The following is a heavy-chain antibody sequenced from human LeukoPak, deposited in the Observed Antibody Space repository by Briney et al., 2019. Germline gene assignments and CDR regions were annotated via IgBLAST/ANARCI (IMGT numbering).Heavy chain of an antibody. V-gene: IGHV3-30-3*01. CDR1: GFTFSSYA. J-gene: IGHJ4*02. Sequence: GGSLRLSCAAAGFTFSSYAMHWGRQAPGKGLEWVAVISYDGSNKYYADSVKGRFTISRDNSKNTLYLQMNSLRAEDTAVYYCSRDCYAGPDYWGQGTLVTVSS. CDR2: ISYDGSNK. D-gene: IGHD4-23*01. CDR3: SRDCYAGPDY.